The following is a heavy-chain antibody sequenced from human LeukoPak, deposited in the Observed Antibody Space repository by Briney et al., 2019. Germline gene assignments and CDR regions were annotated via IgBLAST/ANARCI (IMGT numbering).Heavy chain of an antibody. Sequence: PSETLSLTSAVYGGSFSGYYWSWMRQRPGKGREWIVEINHTGSTYYNPSLKSGATISVDTSKNQFSLKLSSVTAADTAMYYCARGEAGYCSSTSCYGFRWFDPWGQGTLVTVSS. CDR3: ARGEAGYCSSTSCYGFRWFDP. J-gene: IGHJ5*02. CDR1: GGSFSGYY. D-gene: IGHD2-2*01. CDR2: INHTGST. V-gene: IGHV4-34*01.